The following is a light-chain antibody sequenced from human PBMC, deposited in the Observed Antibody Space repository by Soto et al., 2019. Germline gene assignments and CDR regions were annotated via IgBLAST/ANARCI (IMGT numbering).Light chain of an antibody. Sequence: DVVMTQSPLSLPVSLGQPASISCRSSQSLVNTNGVAFLTWFHQRPGQSPRRLIYKVSNRDSGVPARFSGSGSGTDFTLKISRVEAEDVGVYYCMQGTHWPITFGQGTRLEIK. J-gene: IGKJ5*01. CDR3: MQGTHWPIT. CDR1: QSLVNTNGVAF. V-gene: IGKV2-30*01. CDR2: KVS.